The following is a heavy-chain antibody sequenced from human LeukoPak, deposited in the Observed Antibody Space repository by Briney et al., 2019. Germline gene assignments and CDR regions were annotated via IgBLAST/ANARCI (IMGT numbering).Heavy chain of an antibody. CDR3: AKDQGAAYYYGSGSYYRGVFDY. CDR1: GFTFSSYS. V-gene: IGHV3-21*04. Sequence: GGSLRLSCAASGFTFSSYSMNWVRQAPGKGLEWVSSISSSSSYIYYADSVKGRFTISRDNAKNSLYLQMNSLRAEDTAVYYCAKDQGAAYYYGSGSYYRGVFDYWGQGTLVTVSS. D-gene: IGHD3-10*01. J-gene: IGHJ4*02. CDR2: ISSSSSYI.